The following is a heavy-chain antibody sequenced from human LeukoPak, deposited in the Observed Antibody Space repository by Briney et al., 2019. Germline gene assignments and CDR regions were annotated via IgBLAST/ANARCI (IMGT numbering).Heavy chain of an antibody. D-gene: IGHD2-15*01. J-gene: IGHJ4*02. V-gene: IGHV5-51*01. Sequence: GESLKISCKGSGYSFTSYWIGWVRQMPGKGLEWMGIIYPGDSDTRYSPSFQGQVTISADKSISTAYLQWSSLKASDTAMYYCARLGCSGGSRYSPTSLFDYWGQGTLVTVSS. CDR2: IYPGDSDT. CDR1: GYSFTSYW. CDR3: ARLGCSGGSRYSPTSLFDY.